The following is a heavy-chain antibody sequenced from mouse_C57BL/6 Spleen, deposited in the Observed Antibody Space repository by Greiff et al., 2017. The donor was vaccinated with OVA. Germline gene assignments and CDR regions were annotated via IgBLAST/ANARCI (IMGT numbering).Heavy chain of an antibody. J-gene: IGHJ3*01. D-gene: IGHD2-3*01. CDR3: SRRSAYDDPWFAY. CDR2: INTNNGGT. CDR1: GYTFTDYN. Sequence: VQLKESGPELVKPGASVKIPCKASGYTFTDYNMDWVKQSHGKSLEWIGDINTNNGGTIYDQKFKVKATLTVYKSSSTAYMELRSQTSEDTAVYYCSRRSAYDDPWFAYWGQGTLVTVSA. V-gene: IGHV1-18*01.